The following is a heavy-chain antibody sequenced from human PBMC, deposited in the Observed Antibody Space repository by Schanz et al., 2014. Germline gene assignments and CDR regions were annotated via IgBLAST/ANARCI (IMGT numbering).Heavy chain of an antibody. V-gene: IGHV3-21*01. J-gene: IGHJ4*02. D-gene: IGHD3-10*01. CDR3: ARGPDYGSGSYSSY. Sequence: EVQLVESGGGLVKPGGSLRLSCEASRFTFSSYSFNWVRQAPGKGLEWVSSITASGDYMHYADSVKGRFTISRDNAMNSLYLQMNNLRVEDTAVYYCARGPDYGSGSYSSYWGQGTLVTVSS. CDR1: RFTFSSYS. CDR2: ITASGDYM.